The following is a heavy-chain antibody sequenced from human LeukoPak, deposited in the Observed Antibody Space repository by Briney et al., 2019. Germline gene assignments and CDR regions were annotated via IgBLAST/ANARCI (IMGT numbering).Heavy chain of an antibody. Sequence: SETLSLTCTVSGGSISSSSYYWGWIRQPPGKGLEWIGSIYYSGSTYYNPSLKSRVTISVDTSKNQFSLKLSSVTAADTAVYYCARWEGPYGGVNWFDPWSQGTLVTVSS. J-gene: IGHJ5*02. CDR1: GGSISSSSYY. CDR2: IYYSGST. CDR3: ARWEGPYGGVNWFDP. D-gene: IGHD4-23*01. V-gene: IGHV4-39*07.